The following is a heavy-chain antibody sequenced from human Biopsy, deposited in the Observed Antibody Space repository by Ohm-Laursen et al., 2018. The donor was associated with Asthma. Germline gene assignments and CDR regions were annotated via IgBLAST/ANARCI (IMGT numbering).Heavy chain of an antibody. D-gene: IGHD6-13*01. J-gene: IGHJ5*02. V-gene: IGHV4-59*01. CDR1: GGSISSDY. CDR2: IHNSGNT. Sequence: GTLSLTCTVSGGSISSDYWSWLRQSPGKGLEWIGYIHNSGNTNYNPSLKSRATISLDTSKNHFSLKLSSVSAADTAIYYCARATSTWSQSGPHFFDHWGPGTLVTVSS. CDR3: ARATSTWSQSGPHFFDH.